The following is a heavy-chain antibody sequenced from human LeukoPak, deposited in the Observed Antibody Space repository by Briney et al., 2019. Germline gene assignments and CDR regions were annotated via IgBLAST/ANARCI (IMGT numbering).Heavy chain of an antibody. CDR2: INHSGST. CDR1: GGSFSGYY. J-gene: IGHJ4*02. Sequence: SETLSLTCAVYGGSFSGYYWSWIRQPPGKGLEWIGEINHSGSTNYNPSLKSRATISVDTSKNQFSLKLSSVTAADTAVYYCARGRQVRYYFDYWGQETLVTVSS. D-gene: IGHD3-10*01. CDR3: ARGRQVRYYFDY. V-gene: IGHV4-34*01.